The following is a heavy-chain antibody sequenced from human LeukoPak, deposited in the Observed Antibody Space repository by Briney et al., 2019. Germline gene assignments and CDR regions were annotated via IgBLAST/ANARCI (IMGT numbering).Heavy chain of an antibody. CDR1: GDSVSSNSVT. Sequence: SQTLSLTCFISGDSVSSNSVTWHWIRQSPSRGLEWLGRTYYRSKWYNDYAVSLKSRIIINPDTSKNQLSLQLNSVTPEDTAVYYCARGAPAFDSWGQGTLVTVSS. V-gene: IGHV6-1*01. CDR3: ARGAPAFDS. J-gene: IGHJ4*02. D-gene: IGHD3-10*01. CDR2: TYYRSKWYN.